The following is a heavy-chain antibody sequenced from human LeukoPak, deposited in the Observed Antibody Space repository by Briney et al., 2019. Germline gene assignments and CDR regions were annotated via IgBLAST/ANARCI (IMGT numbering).Heavy chain of an antibody. J-gene: IGHJ6*03. CDR1: GGSFSGYY. V-gene: IGHV4-34*01. D-gene: IGHD5-18*01. Sequence: KPSETLSLTCAVYGGSFSGYYWSWIRQPPGKGLEWIGEINHSGSTNYNPSLKSRVTISVDTSKNQFSLKLSSVTAADTAVYYCARTYGLWTYYYYYMDVWGKGTTVTVSS. CDR3: ARTYGLWTYYYYYMDV. CDR2: INHSGST.